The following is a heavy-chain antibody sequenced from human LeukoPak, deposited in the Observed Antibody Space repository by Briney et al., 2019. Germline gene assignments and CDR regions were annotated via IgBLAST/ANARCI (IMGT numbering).Heavy chain of an antibody. CDR3: TRARWFGSYYFDY. CDR2: IRSKAYGGTT. Sequence: GGSLRLSCTASGFTFGDYAMSWVRQAPGKGLEWVGFIRSKAYGGTTEYAASVKGRFTISRDDSKSIAYLQMNSLKTEDTAAYYCTRARWFGSYYFDYWGQGTLVTVSS. V-gene: IGHV3-49*04. D-gene: IGHD3-10*01. CDR1: GFTFGDYA. J-gene: IGHJ4*02.